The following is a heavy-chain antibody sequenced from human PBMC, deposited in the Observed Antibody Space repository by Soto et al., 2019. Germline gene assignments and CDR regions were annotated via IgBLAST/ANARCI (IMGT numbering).Heavy chain of an antibody. J-gene: IGHJ3*02. CDR2: INPSGGST. Sequence: QVQLVQSGAEVKKPGASVKVSCKASGYTFTSYYMHWVRQAPGQGLEWMGIINPSGGSTSYAQKCXGXVNXTRDTSTSTVYVELGSLRCEDTAVYYCERADAFDIWGQGTMVTVSS. CDR3: ERADAFDI. CDR1: GYTFTSYY. V-gene: IGHV1-46*01.